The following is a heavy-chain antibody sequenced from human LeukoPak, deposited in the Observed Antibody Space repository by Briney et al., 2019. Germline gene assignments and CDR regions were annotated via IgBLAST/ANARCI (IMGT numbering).Heavy chain of an antibody. J-gene: IGHJ4*02. D-gene: IGHD3-10*01. Sequence: PGGSLRLSCAASGFTFSTYGMHWVRQAPGKGLEWVSAISGSGGSTYYADSVKGRFTISRDNSKNTLYLQMNSLRAEDTAVYYCAKDGLVWLGELNWGQGTLVTVSS. CDR2: ISGSGGST. V-gene: IGHV3-23*01. CDR1: GFTFSTYG. CDR3: AKDGLVWLGELN.